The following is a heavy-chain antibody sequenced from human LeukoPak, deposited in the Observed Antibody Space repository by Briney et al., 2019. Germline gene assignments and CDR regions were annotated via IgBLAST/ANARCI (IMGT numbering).Heavy chain of an antibody. CDR2: VNRSHAYQ. CDR1: GVSFRAYT. D-gene: IGHD3-22*01. CDR3: ARDRDYYDTNSFSPDAFDM. J-gene: IGHJ3*02. V-gene: IGHV3-21*06. Sequence: GGSLRLSCSASGVSFRAYTMNWVRQAPGKGLEWVSSVNRSHAYQFSADSVKGHFTISRDNFKNSLFLQMDSLRAEDTAVYYCARDRDYYDTNSFSPDAFDMWGQGTMVTVSS.